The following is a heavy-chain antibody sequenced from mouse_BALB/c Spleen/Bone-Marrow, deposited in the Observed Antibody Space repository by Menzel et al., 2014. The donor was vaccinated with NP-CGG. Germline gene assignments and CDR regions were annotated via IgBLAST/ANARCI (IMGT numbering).Heavy chain of an antibody. Sequence: QVQLQQSGAELMKPGASVKISCKSSGYTFSSYWIEWVRQRPGHGLEWIGEILPESGSTNYNEKFRGKATFTADTSSNTAYMQLSSLTFEDSAVYYCARTPGVLYFFDYWGQGTTLTVSS. J-gene: IGHJ2*01. CDR1: GYTFSSYW. V-gene: IGHV1-9*01. CDR2: ILPESGST. CDR3: ARTPGVLYFFDY.